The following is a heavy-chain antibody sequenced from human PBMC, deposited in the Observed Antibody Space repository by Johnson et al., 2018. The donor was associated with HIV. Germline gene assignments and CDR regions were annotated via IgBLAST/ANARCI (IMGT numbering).Heavy chain of an antibody. V-gene: IGHV3-23*04. D-gene: IGHD2-2*01. J-gene: IGHJ3*02. CDR2: INGSGGST. CDR1: GFTFDDYG. Sequence: VQLVESGGGVVRPGGSLRLSCAASGFTFDDYGMSWVRQAPGKGLEWVSGINGSGGSTYYADSVKGRFTISRDNSKNTLYLQMNSLRAEDTAVYYCAKDLGVVVPAAPGDAFDIWGQGTMVTVSS. CDR3: AKDLGVVVPAAPGDAFDI.